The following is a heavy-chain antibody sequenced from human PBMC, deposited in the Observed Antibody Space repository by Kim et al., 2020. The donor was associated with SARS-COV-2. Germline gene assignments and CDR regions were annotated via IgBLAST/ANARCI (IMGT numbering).Heavy chain of an antibody. V-gene: IGHV3-48*02. J-gene: IGHJ3*02. Sequence: GGSLRPSCAASGFTFSSYSMNWVRQAPGKGLEWVSYISSSSSTIYYADSVKGRFTISRDNAKNSLYLQMNSLRDEDTAVYYCAREGWITMIVVVMRWGAFDIWGQGTMVTVSS. CDR1: GFTFSSYS. CDR3: AREGWITMIVVVMRWGAFDI. D-gene: IGHD3-22*01. CDR2: ISSSSSTI.